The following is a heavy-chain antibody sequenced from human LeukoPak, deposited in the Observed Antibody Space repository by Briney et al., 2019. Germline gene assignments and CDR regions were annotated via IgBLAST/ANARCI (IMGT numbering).Heavy chain of an antibody. J-gene: IGHJ3*02. V-gene: IGHV1-46*01. D-gene: IGHD5-12*01. CDR2: INPSGGST. CDR1: GYTLTSYY. Sequence: RASVKLSCKASGYTLTSYYMHWVRQAPGQGLEWMGIINPSGGSTNYAQKFQGRVTMTRDMSTRTVYMELSSLRFEDTAVYYCANQEWLRFNLNAFDIWGQGTMVTVSS. CDR3: ANQEWLRFNLNAFDI.